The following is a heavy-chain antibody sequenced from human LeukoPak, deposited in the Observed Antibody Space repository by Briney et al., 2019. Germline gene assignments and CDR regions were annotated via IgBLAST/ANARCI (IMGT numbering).Heavy chain of an antibody. D-gene: IGHD2-2*01. J-gene: IGHJ4*02. CDR1: GFTFSSYA. CDR3: AKESAGYCSSTSCYASDY. CDR2: ISGSGGST. Sequence: GGSLRLSCAASGFTFSSYAMSWVSQAPGKGLEWVSAISGSGGSTYYADSVKGRFTISRDNSKNTLYLQMNSLRAEDTAVYYCAKESAGYCSSTSCYASDYWGQGTLVTVSS. V-gene: IGHV3-23*01.